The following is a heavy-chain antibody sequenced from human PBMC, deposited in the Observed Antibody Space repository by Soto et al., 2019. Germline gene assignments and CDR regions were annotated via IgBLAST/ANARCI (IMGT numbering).Heavy chain of an antibody. V-gene: IGHV3-23*01. CDR2: FSGNGIDT. J-gene: IGHJ6*02. Sequence: GSLRLSCAGSGFTISSSKAMTWVRQAPGKGLEWVSSFSGNGIDTIYADSVKGRFTISRDNSRSTLYLQMNSLRVEDTAVYYCANGPIVGANYNFYAMDFSDQVNRVTVSS. D-gene: IGHD1-26*01. CDR1: GFTISSSKA. CDR3: ANGPIVGANYNFYAMDF.